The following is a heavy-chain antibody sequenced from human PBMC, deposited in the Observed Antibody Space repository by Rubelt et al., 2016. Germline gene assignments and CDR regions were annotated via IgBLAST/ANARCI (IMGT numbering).Heavy chain of an antibody. CDR3: ARNTNYDFWSGKNYYGMDV. Sequence: EVQLVESGGGLVQPGGSLRLSCAASGFTFSSYSMNWVRQAPGKGLEWVSRINSDGSSTSYADSVKGRFTISRDNAKNTLYLQMNSLRAEDTAVYYCARNTNYDFWSGKNYYGMDVWGQGTTVTVSS. CDR2: INSDGSST. J-gene: IGHJ6*02. CDR1: GFTFSSYS. D-gene: IGHD3-3*01. V-gene: IGHV3-74*02.